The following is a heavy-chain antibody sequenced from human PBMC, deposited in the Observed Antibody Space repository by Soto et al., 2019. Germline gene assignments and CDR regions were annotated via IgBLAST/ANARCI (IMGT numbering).Heavy chain of an antibody. J-gene: IGHJ4*02. CDR1: GGSISSGGYS. CDR2: IYHSGST. CDR3: ARGAAYGGYFDY. V-gene: IGHV4-30-2*05. D-gene: IGHD4-17*01. Sequence: NPSETLSLTCAVSGGSISSGGYSWSWIRQPPGKGLEWIGYIYHSGSTNYNPSLKSRVTISVDTSKNQFSLKLSSVTAADTAVYYCARGAAYGGYFDYWGQGTLVTVSS.